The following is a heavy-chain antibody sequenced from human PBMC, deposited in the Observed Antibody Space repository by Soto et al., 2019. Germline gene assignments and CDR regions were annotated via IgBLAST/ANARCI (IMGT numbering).Heavy chain of an antibody. CDR3: AKHLGDTAMVYNWFDP. CDR2: IYYSGST. D-gene: IGHD5-18*01. J-gene: IGHJ5*02. Sequence: PSETLSLTCTVSGGSISSGTYYWGWIRQPPGKGLEWIGSIYYSGSTYYNPSLKSRVTISVDTSKNQFSLRLSSVTAADTAVYYCAKHLGDTAMVYNWFDPWGQGTLVTVSS. V-gene: IGHV4-39*01. CDR1: GGSISSGTYY.